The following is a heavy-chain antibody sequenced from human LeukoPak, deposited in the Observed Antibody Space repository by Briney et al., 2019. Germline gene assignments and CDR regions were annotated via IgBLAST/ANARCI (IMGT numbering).Heavy chain of an antibody. Sequence: SETLSLTCAVSGGSISSSVYSWTWLRQPPGKGLEWIGYIYHSGSAYFNPSLKSRVTMSVDRSKNQFSLKLSSVTAADTAVYYGARTKEAIAFDVWGQGTMVTVSS. J-gene: IGHJ3*01. CDR3: ARTKEAIAFDV. V-gene: IGHV4-30-2*01. CDR1: GGSISSSVYS. CDR2: IYHSGSA.